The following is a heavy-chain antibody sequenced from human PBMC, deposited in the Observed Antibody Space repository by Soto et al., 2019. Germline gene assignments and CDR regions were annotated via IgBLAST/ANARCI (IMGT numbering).Heavy chain of an antibody. CDR1: GFSLNTGGMC. CDR3: ARISGEISAYYGMDV. Sequence: SGPSWEPTQTLTLTCTFSGFSLNTGGMCVSWIRQPPGKALEWLARIDWDDAKYYSTSLKTRLTISKDTSKNQVVLTMTSVDPVDTATYYCARISGEISAYYGMDVWGQGTTVTVSS. J-gene: IGHJ6*02. D-gene: IGHD3-10*01. CDR2: IDWDDAK. V-gene: IGHV2-70*11.